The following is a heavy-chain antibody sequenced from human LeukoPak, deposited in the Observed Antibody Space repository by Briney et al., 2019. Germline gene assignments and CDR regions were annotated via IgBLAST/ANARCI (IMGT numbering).Heavy chain of an antibody. D-gene: IGHD2-21*01. CDR2: IYTSGST. CDR3: ARIFPGSWIDP. Sequence: SETLSLTCAVSGGSISSYYWIWVRQPAGKGLEWIGRIYTSGSTNYNPSLKSRVTMSVDTSKNQFSLKLSSVTAADTAVYYCARIFPGSWIDPWGQGTLVTVSS. CDR1: GGSISSYY. V-gene: IGHV4-4*07. J-gene: IGHJ5*02.